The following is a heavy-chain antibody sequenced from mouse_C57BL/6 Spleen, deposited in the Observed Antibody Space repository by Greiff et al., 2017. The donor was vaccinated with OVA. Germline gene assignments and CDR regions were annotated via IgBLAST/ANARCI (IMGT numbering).Heavy chain of an antibody. CDR1: GFTFSSYA. CDR3: ARQGGGDHYWDFDV. J-gene: IGHJ1*03. CDR2: ISNGGSYT. V-gene: IGHV5-4*01. D-gene: IGHD2-13*01. Sequence: EVQVVESGGGLVKPGGSLKLSCAASGFTFSSYAMHWVRQTPEKRLEWVATISNGGSYTYYTDNVKGQITISGDNAKNTLYLQMSQLKSEDTAMYYCARQGGGDHYWDFDVWGTGTTVTVSS.